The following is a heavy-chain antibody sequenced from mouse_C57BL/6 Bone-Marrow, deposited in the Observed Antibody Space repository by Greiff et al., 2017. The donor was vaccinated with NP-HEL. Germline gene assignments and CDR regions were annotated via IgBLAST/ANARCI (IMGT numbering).Heavy chain of an antibody. Sequence: QVQLQQSGAELARPGASVKLSCKASGYTFTSYGISWVKQRTGQGLEWIGEIYPRSGNTYYNEKFKGKATLTADKSSSTAYMELRSLTSEDSAVYFCASGVIYCYGSSPLGYWGQGTTLTVSS. CDR2: IYPRSGNT. D-gene: IGHD1-1*01. V-gene: IGHV1-81*01. J-gene: IGHJ2*01. CDR3: ASGVIYCYGSSPLGY. CDR1: GYTFTSYG.